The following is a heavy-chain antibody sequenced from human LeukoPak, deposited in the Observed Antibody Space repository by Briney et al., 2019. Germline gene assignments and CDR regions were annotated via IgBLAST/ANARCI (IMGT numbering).Heavy chain of an antibody. CDR3: AREARRYCTSTTCYMDFFFDY. D-gene: IGHD2-2*02. Sequence: SETLSLTCDVSGGSVSDNHWSWIRLAAGKGLEWIGRIHSSGSTSYNSSLKSRVTLSIDTSKNEFALKLSSMTAADTAVYYCAREARRYCTSTTCYMDFFFDYWGQGTLVTVSS. CDR2: IHSSGST. V-gene: IGHV4-4*07. CDR1: GGSVSDNH. J-gene: IGHJ4*02.